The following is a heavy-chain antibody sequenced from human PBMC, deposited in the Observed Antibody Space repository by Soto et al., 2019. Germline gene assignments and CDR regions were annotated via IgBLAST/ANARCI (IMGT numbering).Heavy chain of an antibody. D-gene: IGHD2-2*01. V-gene: IGHV4-59*01. CDR3: ARAGSTWRYFFEY. CDR2: VYYSGTT. Sequence: QVQLQESGPGLVKPSETLSLTCTVSGGSINSYYWSWIRQSPGKGLEWIGYVYYSGTTYYNPSPQSRVTISVDTSKKQFSLKVRSVTAADTAIYFCARAGSTWRYFFEYWGQGSLVTVSS. J-gene: IGHJ4*02. CDR1: GGSINSYY.